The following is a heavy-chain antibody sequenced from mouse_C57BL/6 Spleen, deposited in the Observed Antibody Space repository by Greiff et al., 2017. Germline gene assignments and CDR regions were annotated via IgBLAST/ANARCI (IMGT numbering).Heavy chain of an antibody. V-gene: IGHV1-54*01. CDR2: INPGSGGT. D-gene: IGHD1-1*01. Sequence: QVQLQQSGAELVRPGTSVKVSCKASGYAFTNYLIEWVKQRPGQGLEWIGVINPGSGGTNYNEKFKGKATLTADKSSSTAYMQLSSLTSEDSAVYFCARFYYYGSSYYYFDYWGQGTTLTVSS. CDR1: GYAFTNYL. J-gene: IGHJ2*01. CDR3: ARFYYYGSSYYYFDY.